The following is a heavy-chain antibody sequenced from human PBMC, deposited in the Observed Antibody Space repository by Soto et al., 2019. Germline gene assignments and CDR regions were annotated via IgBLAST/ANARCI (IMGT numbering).Heavy chain of an antibody. CDR3: PRIVRGIVITYYYMDV. V-gene: IGHV4-39*01. CDR2: IFYSGST. Sequence: QVQLQESGPGLVKPSETLSLTCTVSGGSISSSSYYWGWIRQPPGKGLEWIGSIFYSGSTYYNPSLRSRVTISGDTSTNQFSLRLRSVTAADTAVYYCPRIVRGIVITYYYMDVWGKGTTVTVSS. J-gene: IGHJ6*03. D-gene: IGHD2-21*01. CDR1: GGSISSSSYY.